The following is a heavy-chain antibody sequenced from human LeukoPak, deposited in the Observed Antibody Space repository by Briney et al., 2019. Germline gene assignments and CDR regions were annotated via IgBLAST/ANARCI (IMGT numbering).Heavy chain of an antibody. J-gene: IGHJ4*02. CDR1: GASISRDY. CDR2: IYSSGTT. V-gene: IGHV4-4*09. D-gene: IGHD6-6*01. CDR3: SRLLPSRPDFYFDY. Sequence: SETLSLTCTVSGASISRDYWSWIRQPPGRRPEWIGYIYSSGTTKYNPSLQSRVTISIDTSKNQFSLKLTSMTAADTAVYFCSRLLPSRPDFYFDYRGQGTLATVSS.